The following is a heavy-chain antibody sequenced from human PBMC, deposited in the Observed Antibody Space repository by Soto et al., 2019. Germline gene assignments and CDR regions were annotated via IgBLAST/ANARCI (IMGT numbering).Heavy chain of an antibody. D-gene: IGHD3-22*01. Sequence: SGPTLVNPTQTLTLTCTFSGFSLSTSGVGVGWVRQPPGKALEWLALIYWNDDKRYSPSLKSRLTITKDTSKNQVVLTMTNMDPVDTATYYCAHTLYYYDSSGYYSDYWGQGTLVTVSS. J-gene: IGHJ4*02. CDR1: GFSLSTSGVG. V-gene: IGHV2-5*01. CDR2: IYWNDDK. CDR3: AHTLYYYDSSGYYSDY.